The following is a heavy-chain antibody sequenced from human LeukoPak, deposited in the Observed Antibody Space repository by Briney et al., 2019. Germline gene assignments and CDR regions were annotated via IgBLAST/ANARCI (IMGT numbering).Heavy chain of an antibody. CDR1: GGSFSGYY. V-gene: IGHV4-34*01. CDR2: INPSVST. Sequence: PSETLSLTCAVYGGSFSGYYWTWIRQPPGKGLEWIGEINPSVSTNYNPSLKSRVTISVDTSKNQFSLKLTSVTAADTAVYYCARGRVTTKRLDYWGQGTLVAVSS. D-gene: IGHD4-17*01. CDR3: ARGRVTTKRLDY. J-gene: IGHJ4*02.